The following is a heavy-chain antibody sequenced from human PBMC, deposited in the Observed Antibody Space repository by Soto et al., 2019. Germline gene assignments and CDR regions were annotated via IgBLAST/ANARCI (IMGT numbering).Heavy chain of an antibody. CDR3: ARAPRRDYDFWSGYSSYYFDY. D-gene: IGHD3-3*01. CDR1: GGSISSGDYY. J-gene: IGHJ4*02. CDR2: IHYSGST. V-gene: IGHV4-30-4*01. Sequence: SETLSLTCTVSGGSISSGDYYWSWIRQPPGKGLEWIGYIHYSGSTYYNPSLKSRVTISVDTSKNQFSLKLSSVTAADTAVYYCARAPRRDYDFWSGYSSYYFDYWGQGTLVTVSS.